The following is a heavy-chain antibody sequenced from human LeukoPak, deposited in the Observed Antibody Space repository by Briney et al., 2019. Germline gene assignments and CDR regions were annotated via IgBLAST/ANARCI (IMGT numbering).Heavy chain of an antibody. Sequence: PGRSLRLSCAASGFTFSTYGMHWVRQAPGKGLEWVALIWYDGSNKYYADSVKGRFTTSRDNSKNTLHLEMNSLRGEDTAVYYCAKDRGPYDFWSGRFDYWGQGTLVTVSS. CDR1: GFTFSTYG. CDR2: IWYDGSNK. J-gene: IGHJ4*02. V-gene: IGHV3-33*06. D-gene: IGHD3-3*01. CDR3: AKDRGPYDFWSGRFDY.